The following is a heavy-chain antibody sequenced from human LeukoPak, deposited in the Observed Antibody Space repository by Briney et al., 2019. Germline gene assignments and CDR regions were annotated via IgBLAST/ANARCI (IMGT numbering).Heavy chain of an antibody. CDR2: ISSSSSYI. D-gene: IGHD3-22*01. Sequence: GGSLRLSCAASGFTFSSYSMNWVRQAPGKGLEWVSSISSSSSYIYYADSVKGRFTISRDNAKNSLYLQMNSLRAEDTAVYYCARVRYYYDSSDFSTDLGFDPWGQGTLVTVSS. J-gene: IGHJ5*02. CDR3: ARVRYYYDSSDFSTDLGFDP. V-gene: IGHV3-21*01. CDR1: GFTFSSYS.